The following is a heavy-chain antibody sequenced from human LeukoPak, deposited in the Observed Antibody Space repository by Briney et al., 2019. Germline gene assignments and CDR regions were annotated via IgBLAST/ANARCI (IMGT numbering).Heavy chain of an antibody. Sequence: SVKVSCKASGGTFSSYAISWVRQAAGQGLEWIGRIIPILGIANYAQKFQGRVTITADKSTSTAYMELSSLRSEDTAVYYCARADYGSGSYYMNYWGQGTLVTVSS. CDR2: IIPILGIA. CDR1: GGTFSSYA. J-gene: IGHJ4*02. V-gene: IGHV1-69*04. CDR3: ARADYGSGSYYMNY. D-gene: IGHD3-10*01.